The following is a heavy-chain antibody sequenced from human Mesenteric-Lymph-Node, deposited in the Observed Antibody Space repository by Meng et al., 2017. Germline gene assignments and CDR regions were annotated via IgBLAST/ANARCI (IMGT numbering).Heavy chain of an antibody. CDR2: VYHRGDT. Sequence: QEQLLGACPGRVKPAGTLTLTCTVSRVSISSDSWWRWVRQPPGKVLELIGEVYHRGDTNYNPSLKSRVVISVDRSKNTFSLNLSSVTAADTAVYYCGRDQGRQLINHWGQGTLVTVSS. V-gene: IGHV4-4*02. CDR1: RVSISSDSW. D-gene: IGHD1-1*01. CDR3: GRDQGRQLINH. J-gene: IGHJ4*02.